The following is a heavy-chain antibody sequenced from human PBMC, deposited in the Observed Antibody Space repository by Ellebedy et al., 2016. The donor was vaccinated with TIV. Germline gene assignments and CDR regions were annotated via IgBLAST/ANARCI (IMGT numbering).Heavy chain of an antibody. CDR1: GFTFSNYW. V-gene: IGHV3-7*01. D-gene: IGHD6-19*01. Sequence: GGSLRLSCAAFGFTFSNYWMTWVRQAPGKGLEWVANIKQDGSEKYSIDSVKGRFSISRDNAKNSMYLQMNSLRDEDTAVYYCARDQWLGRAYYFDYWGQGTLLTVSS. CDR3: ARDQWLGRAYYFDY. CDR2: IKQDGSEK. J-gene: IGHJ4*02.